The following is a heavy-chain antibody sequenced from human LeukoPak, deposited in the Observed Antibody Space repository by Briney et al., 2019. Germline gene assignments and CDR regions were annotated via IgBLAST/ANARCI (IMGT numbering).Heavy chain of an antibody. CDR3: AREDAGGTYSFDY. CDR2: IHTSGIT. D-gene: IGHD1-26*01. V-gene: IGHV3-66*01. J-gene: IGHJ4*02. CDR1: GFTVSSNF. Sequence: GGSLRLSCAVSGFTVSSNFMSWVRQAPGKGPEWVSVIHTSGITYYADSVRGRFTISRDNSKNTLYLQMDSLTAEDTAVYYCAREDAGGTYSFDYWGQGTLVTVSS.